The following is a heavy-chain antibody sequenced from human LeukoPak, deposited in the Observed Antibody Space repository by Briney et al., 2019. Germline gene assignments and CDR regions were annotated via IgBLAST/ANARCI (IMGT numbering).Heavy chain of an antibody. V-gene: IGHV3-30-3*01. CDR3: ARASVFNDWGDAFDI. CDR1: GFTFSSYA. J-gene: IGHJ3*02. CDR2: ISYDGSNK. D-gene: IGHD3-16*01. Sequence: GKSLRLSCAASGFTFSSYAMHWVRQAPGKGLEWVAVISYDGSNKYYADSVKGRFTISRDNAKNSLYLQMNSLRAEDTAVYYCARASVFNDWGDAFDIWGQGTMVTVSS.